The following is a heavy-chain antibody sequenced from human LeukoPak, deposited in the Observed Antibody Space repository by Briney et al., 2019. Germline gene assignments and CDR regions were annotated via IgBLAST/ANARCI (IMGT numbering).Heavy chain of an antibody. D-gene: IGHD4-17*01. CDR3: ARDYGDYGDAFDI. CDR1: GGSISGYY. V-gene: IGHV4-4*07. Sequence: SETLSLTCTVSGGSISGYYWSWIRQPAGKGLEWIGRIYTSGSTNYNPSLKSRVTMSVDTSKNQFSLKLSPVTAADTAVYYCARDYGDYGDAFDIWGQGTMVTVSS. J-gene: IGHJ3*02. CDR2: IYTSGST.